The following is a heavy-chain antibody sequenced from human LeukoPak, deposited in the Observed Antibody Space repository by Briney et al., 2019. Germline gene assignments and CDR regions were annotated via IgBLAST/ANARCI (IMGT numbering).Heavy chain of an antibody. V-gene: IGHV3-21*01. J-gene: IGHJ4*02. CDR3: ARGNPGGEYY. CDR2: ISSSSSYI. CDR1: GFTFSSYS. D-gene: IGHD1-14*01. Sequence: PGGSLRLSCAASGFTFSSYSMNWVRQAPGKGLEWVSSISSSSSYIYYADSVKGRFTISRDNAKNSLYLQMNSLGAEDTAVYYCARGNPGGEYYWGQGTLVTVSS.